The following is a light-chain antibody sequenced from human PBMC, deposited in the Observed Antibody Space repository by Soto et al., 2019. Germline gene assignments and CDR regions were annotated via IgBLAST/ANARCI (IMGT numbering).Light chain of an antibody. CDR2: QVT. CDR1: SSDFDIYKY. J-gene: IGLJ1*01. CDR3: CSYTSSINYV. V-gene: IGLV2-14*01. Sequence: QSVLTQPASVSGSPGQSITISCTGISSDFDIYKYASWYQQHPGKAPKLMIYQVTNRPSGVSNRFSGSTSGNTASLTISGLQAEDEADYYCCSYTSSINYVFGTGTKVTVL.